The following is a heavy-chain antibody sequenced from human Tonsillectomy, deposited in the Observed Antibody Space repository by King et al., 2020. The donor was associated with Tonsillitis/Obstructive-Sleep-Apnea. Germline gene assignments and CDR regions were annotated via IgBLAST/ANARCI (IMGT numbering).Heavy chain of an antibody. CDR2: ISYDGSNK. V-gene: IGHV3-30*01. CDR3: AREAPPLIVVVPAARPRYYYYMDV. J-gene: IGHJ6*03. CDR1: GFTFSSYA. D-gene: IGHD2-2*01. Sequence: VQLVESGGGVVQPGRSLRLSCAASGFTFSSYAMHWVRQAPGKGLEWVAVISYDGSNKYYADSVKGRFTISRDNSKNTLYLQMNSLRAEDTAVYYCAREAPPLIVVVPAARPRYYYYMDVWGKGTTVTVSS.